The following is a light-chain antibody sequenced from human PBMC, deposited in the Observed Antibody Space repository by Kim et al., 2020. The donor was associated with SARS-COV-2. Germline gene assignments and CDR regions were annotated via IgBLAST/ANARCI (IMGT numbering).Light chain of an antibody. J-gene: IGKJ1*01. CDR2: AAS. V-gene: IGKV1-27*01. Sequence: DIQMTQSPSSLSASVGDRVTITCRESKDISNYLVWYQQRPGKSPKLLIYAASGLRSGVPSRFVGSGSGTDFTLTITSLQPEDVATYYCQKYDSAPWTFGQGTKVDIK. CDR3: QKYDSAPWT. CDR1: KDISNY.